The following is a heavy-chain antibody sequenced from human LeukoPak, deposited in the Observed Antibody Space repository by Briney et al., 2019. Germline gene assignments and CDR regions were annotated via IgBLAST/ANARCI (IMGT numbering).Heavy chain of an antibody. CDR2: ISYDGSNK. J-gene: IGHJ6*03. CDR1: GFTFSSYA. CDR3: AKIAVPIPGRYHIDV. V-gene: IGHV3-30*14. D-gene: IGHD2-2*02. Sequence: TGGSLRLSCAASGFTFSSYAMHLVRQAPGKGLEWVAVISYDGSNKYYADSVKGRFTISRDNAMSSLYLQMSSLKVEDTAHYYCAKIAVPIPGRYHIDVWGKGITVTVSS.